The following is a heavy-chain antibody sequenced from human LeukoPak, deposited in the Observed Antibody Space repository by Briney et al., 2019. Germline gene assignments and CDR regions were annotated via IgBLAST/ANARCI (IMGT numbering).Heavy chain of an antibody. D-gene: IGHD6-19*01. CDR2: NSGGST. J-gene: IGHJ4*02. Sequence: GGSLRLSCAASGFTFDDYAMHWVRQAPGKGLEWVSSNSGGSTYVADSVKGRFTISGDNSKNTLYLQMNSLRAEDTAVYYCAKDLGSSGWYIDYWGQGTLVTVSS. CDR3: AKDLGSSGWYIDY. CDR1: GFTFDDYA. V-gene: IGHV3-23*01.